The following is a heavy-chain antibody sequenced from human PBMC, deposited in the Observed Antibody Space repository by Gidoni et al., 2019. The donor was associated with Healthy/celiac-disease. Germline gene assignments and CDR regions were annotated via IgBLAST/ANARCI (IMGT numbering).Heavy chain of an antibody. CDR3: AKNIAPHYYDSSGMDV. D-gene: IGHD3-22*01. V-gene: IGHV3-30*18. CDR2: ISYDGSNK. Sequence: AASGFTFSSYGMHWVRPAPGKGLEWVAVISYDGSNKYYADSVKGRFTISRDNSKNTLYLQMNSLRAEDTAVYYCAKNIAPHYYDSSGMDVWGQGTTVTVSS. CDR1: GFTFSSYG. J-gene: IGHJ6*02.